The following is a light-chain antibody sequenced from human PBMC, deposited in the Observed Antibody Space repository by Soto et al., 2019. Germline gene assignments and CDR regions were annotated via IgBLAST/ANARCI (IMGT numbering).Light chain of an antibody. V-gene: IGLV2-8*01. CDR3: TSYTTSSTYV. CDR2: EVS. Sequence: QSVLTQPPSASGSPGQSVTISCTGTSSDVGAYNYVSWYQQHPGKAPKLMIYEVSERPSGVPDRFSGSKSGNTASLTISGLQAEDEAHYYCTSYTTSSTYVFGTGTKVTVL. CDR1: SSDVGAYNY. J-gene: IGLJ1*01.